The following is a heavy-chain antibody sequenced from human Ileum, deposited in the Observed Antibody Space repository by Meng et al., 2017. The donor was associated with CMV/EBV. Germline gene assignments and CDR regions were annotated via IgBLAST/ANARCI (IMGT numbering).Heavy chain of an antibody. J-gene: IGHJ5*01. D-gene: IGHD3-3*01. Sequence: GGSLRLFCTVSGGSIVNSYAYWAWFRQAPGKGLEFVSFISSSGDTTNYGDSVKGRFAISRDNAKKSLFLEMNSLRVEDTAVYYCVRVGLYHCSYTTCRTADSWGQGELVTVSS. CDR2: ISSSGDTT. CDR3: VRVGLYHCSYTTCRTADS. CDR1: GGSIVNSYAY. V-gene: IGHV3-11*01.